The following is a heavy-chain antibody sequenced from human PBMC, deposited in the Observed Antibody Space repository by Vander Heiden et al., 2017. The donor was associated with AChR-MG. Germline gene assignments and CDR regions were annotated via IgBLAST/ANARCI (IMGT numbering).Heavy chain of an antibody. D-gene: IGHD3-10*01. V-gene: IGHV3-30-3*01. J-gene: IGHJ6*02. CDR1: GFTFRGYA. CDR3: ARDQVRGVIYYGMDV. CDR2: ISYDGSNK. Sequence: QVQLVESGGGVVQPGRSLSLSCAASGFTFRGYAMQWVRQAPGKGLEWVAVISYDGSNKYYADSVKGRFTISRDNSKNTLYLQMNSLRAEDTAVYYCARDQVRGVIYYGMDVWGQGTTVTVSS.